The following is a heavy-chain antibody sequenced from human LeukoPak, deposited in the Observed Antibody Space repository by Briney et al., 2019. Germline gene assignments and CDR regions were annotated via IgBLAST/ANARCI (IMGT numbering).Heavy chain of an antibody. CDR2: IYPGDSDT. Sequence: GESLKISCKGSGYSFTSYWIGWVRQMPGEGLEGIGIIYPGDSDTRYSPSFQGQVTISADKSISTAYLQWSSLKASDTAMYYCARWASLTYGGNSRGYYYYYGMDVWGQGTTVTVSS. D-gene: IGHD4-23*01. CDR3: ARWASLTYGGNSRGYYYYYGMDV. CDR1: GYSFTSYW. V-gene: IGHV5-51*01. J-gene: IGHJ6*02.